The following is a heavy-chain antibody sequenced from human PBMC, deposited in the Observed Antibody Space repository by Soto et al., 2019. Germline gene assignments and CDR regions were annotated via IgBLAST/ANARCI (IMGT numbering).Heavy chain of an antibody. J-gene: IGHJ4*02. D-gene: IGHD5-12*01. V-gene: IGHV4-34*01. Sequence: QVQLQQWGAGLLKPSETLSLTCTVKGGSLTGYYWSWIRQPPGKGLERIGEVKDGGSTNYSPSLRLQVAISAHTSNNHFSLSLNSVTAADMAVYFCARGQEGIVATHWDQGALVTVSS. CDR2: VKDGGST. CDR3: ARGQEGIVATH. CDR1: GGSLTGYY.